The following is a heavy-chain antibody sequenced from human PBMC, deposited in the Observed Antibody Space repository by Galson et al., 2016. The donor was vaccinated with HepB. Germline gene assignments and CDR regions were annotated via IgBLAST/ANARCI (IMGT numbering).Heavy chain of an antibody. CDR1: GGSISIGYW. CDR3: ARNDEDSAPF. J-gene: IGHJ4*02. Sequence: ETLSLTCAVSGGSISIGYWWSWVRQSPGKGLEWIGEIHHSGSSAYNPSLESRVIMSVDKSKNKFSLTMNSVTAADTAVYYCARNDEDSAPFWGPGTLVTVSS. V-gene: IGHV4-4*02. CDR2: IHHSGSS. D-gene: IGHD3-22*01.